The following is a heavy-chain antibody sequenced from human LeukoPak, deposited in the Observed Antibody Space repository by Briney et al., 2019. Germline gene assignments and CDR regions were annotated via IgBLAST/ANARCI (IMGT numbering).Heavy chain of an antibody. V-gene: IGHV1-2*02. J-gene: IGHJ4*02. CDR2: INPNSGGT. CDR3: ARGAHYHDSSQGYDY. D-gene: IGHD3-22*01. Sequence: GASVKVSCKASGYTFTGYYMHWARQAPGQGLEWMGWINPNSGGTNYAQKFHGRVTMTRDTSISTAYMELRRLRSDDTAVYYCARGAHYHDSSQGYDYWGQGTLVTVSS. CDR1: GYTFTGYY.